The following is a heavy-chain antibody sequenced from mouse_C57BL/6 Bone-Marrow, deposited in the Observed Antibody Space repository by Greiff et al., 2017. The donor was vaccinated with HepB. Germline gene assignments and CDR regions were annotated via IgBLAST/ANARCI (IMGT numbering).Heavy chain of an antibody. D-gene: IGHD1-1*01. Sequence: QVQLKESGAELARPGASVKLSCKASGYTFTSYGISWVKQRPGQGLEWIGEIYPRSGNTYYNEKFKGKATLTADKSSSTAYMELRSLTSEDSAVYVCARGPYYYGSSYDYFDYWGQGTTLTVSS. V-gene: IGHV1-81*01. CDR3: ARGPYYYGSSYDYFDY. J-gene: IGHJ2*01. CDR1: GYTFTSYG. CDR2: IYPRSGNT.